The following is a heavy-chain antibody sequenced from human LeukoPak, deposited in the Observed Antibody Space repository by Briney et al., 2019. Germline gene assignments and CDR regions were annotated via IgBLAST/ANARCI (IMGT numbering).Heavy chain of an antibody. D-gene: IGHD1-26*01. Sequence: GSLRLSCAASGFTFRSYSMNWVRQAPGKGLEWVSYISSGSTTTYYADSVKGRFTISRDNAKNSLFLQMNSLRDEDTAVYYCARSAGGSYYDWFDPWGQGTLVTVSS. CDR1: GFTFRSYS. CDR3: ARSAGGSYYDWFDP. V-gene: IGHV3-48*02. J-gene: IGHJ5*02. CDR2: ISSGSTTT.